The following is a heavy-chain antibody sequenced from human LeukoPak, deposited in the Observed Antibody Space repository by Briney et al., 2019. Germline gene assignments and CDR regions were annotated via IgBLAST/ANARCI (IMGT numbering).Heavy chain of an antibody. Sequence: ASVKVSCKTSGYTFTGYYMHWVRRAPGQGLEWMGWINPNSGGTNYAQKFQGRVTMTRDTSISTGYMQLSRLRSDDTAIYYCARWYYDGSGSPGFDYWGQGTLVTVSS. J-gene: IGHJ4*02. CDR1: GYTFTGYY. V-gene: IGHV1-2*02. CDR2: INPNSGGT. CDR3: ARWYYDGSGSPGFDY. D-gene: IGHD3-22*01.